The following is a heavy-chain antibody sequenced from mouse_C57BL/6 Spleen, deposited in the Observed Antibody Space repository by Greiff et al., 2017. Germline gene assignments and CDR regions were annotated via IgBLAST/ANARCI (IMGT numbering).Heavy chain of an antibody. CDR1: GFSLTSYG. Sequence: VKLQESGPGLVQPSQSLSITCTVSGFSLTSYGVHWVRQSPGKGLEWLGVIWRGGSTDYNAAFMSRLSITKDNSKSQVFFKMNSLQADDTAIYYCAKTLLSTVAPWYFDVWGTGTTVTVSS. V-gene: IGHV2-5*01. D-gene: IGHD1-1*01. CDR3: AKTLLSTVAPWYFDV. J-gene: IGHJ1*03. CDR2: IWRGGST.